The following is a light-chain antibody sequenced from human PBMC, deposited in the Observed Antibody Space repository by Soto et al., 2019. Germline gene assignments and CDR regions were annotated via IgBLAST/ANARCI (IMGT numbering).Light chain of an antibody. CDR2: EAS. Sequence: DFQMTQSPSSLSASVGDRVTITCRASQDISDHLAWYQHKPGKVPKLLIYEASTLQSGVTSRCSGGGSGTDFTLTISSLQPEDVATYYCQKYNRTPRTFGQGTKVELK. CDR1: QDISDH. V-gene: IGKV1-27*01. J-gene: IGKJ1*01. CDR3: QKYNRTPRT.